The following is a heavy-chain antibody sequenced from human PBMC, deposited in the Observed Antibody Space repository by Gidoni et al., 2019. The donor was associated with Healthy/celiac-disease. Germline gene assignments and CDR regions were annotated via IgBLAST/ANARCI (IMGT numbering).Heavy chain of an antibody. V-gene: IGHV3-66*01. CDR2: IYSGGST. D-gene: IGHD1-26*01. CDR1: GFTVSSNY. J-gene: IGHJ6*02. CDR3: ARELVGATTDNGMDV. Sequence: EVQLVESGGGLVQPGGSLRLSCAASGFTVSSNYRSWVRQAPGKGLEWVSVIYSGGSTYYADSVKGRFTISRDNSKNTLYLQMNSLRAEDTAVYYCARELVGATTDNGMDVWGQGTTVTVSS.